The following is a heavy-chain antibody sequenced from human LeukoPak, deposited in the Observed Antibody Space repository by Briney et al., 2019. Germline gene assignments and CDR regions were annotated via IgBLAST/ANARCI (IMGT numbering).Heavy chain of an antibody. CDR3: AGETTVTTCFDY. Sequence: SETLSLTCTVSGGSISSGGYYWSWIRQHPGKGLEWIGYIYYSGSTYYNPSLKSRVTISVDTSKNQFSLKLSSVTAADTAVYYCAGETTVTTCFDYWGQGTLVTVSS. CDR2: IYYSGST. D-gene: IGHD4-17*01. CDR1: GGSISSGGYY. J-gene: IGHJ4*02. V-gene: IGHV4-31*03.